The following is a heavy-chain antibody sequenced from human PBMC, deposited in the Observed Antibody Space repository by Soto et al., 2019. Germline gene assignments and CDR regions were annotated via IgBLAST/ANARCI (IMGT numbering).Heavy chain of an antibody. D-gene: IGHD6-19*01. Sequence: GASVKVSCKASGGTFRVRQAPGQGLEWMGGIVPIFGTANYTQKFQGRVTITADESTSTAYMELSSLRSEDTAVYYCASRGIAVAADDYWGQGTLVTVSS. CDR2: IVPIFGTA. CDR3: ASRGIAVAADDY. V-gene: IGHV1-69*13. CDR1: GGTF. J-gene: IGHJ4*02.